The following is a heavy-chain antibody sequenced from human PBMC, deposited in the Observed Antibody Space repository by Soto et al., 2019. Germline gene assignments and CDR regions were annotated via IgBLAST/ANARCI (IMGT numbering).Heavy chain of an antibody. CDR1: GGSISSYY. CDR3: ARDLVGATTFDYYYYGMDV. CDR2: IYTSGST. V-gene: IGHV4-4*07. J-gene: IGHJ6*02. D-gene: IGHD1-26*01. Sequence: NPSETLSLTCTVSGGSISSYYWSWIRQPAGKGLEWIGRIYTSGSTNYNPSLKSRVTMSVDTSKNQFSLELSSVTAADTAVYYCARDLVGATTFDYYYYGMDVWGQGTTVTVSS.